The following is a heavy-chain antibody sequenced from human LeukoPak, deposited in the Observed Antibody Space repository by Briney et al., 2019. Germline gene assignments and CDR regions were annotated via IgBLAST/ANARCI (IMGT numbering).Heavy chain of an antibody. CDR2: ISYDGSNK. CDR1: GFTFSSYG. V-gene: IGHV3-30*03. Sequence: GGSLRLSCAASGFTFSSYGMHWVRQAPGKGLEWVAVISYDGSNKYYADSVKGRFTISRDNSKNTLYLQMNSLRAEDTAVYYCARAPGIFSSGWYRGYFQHWGQGTLVTVSS. J-gene: IGHJ1*01. D-gene: IGHD6-19*01. CDR3: ARAPGIFSSGWYRGYFQH.